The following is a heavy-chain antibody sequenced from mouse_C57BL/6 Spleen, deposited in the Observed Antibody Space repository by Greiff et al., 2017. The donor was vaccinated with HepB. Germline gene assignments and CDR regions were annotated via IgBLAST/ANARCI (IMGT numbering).Heavy chain of an antibody. CDR3: ARSDDYYGSSYWFAY. V-gene: IGHV1-18*01. J-gene: IGHJ3*01. D-gene: IGHD1-1*01. Sequence: EVQLQQSGPELVKPGASVKIPCKASGYTFTDYNMDWVKQSHGKSLEWMGDINPNNGGSIYNQKFKGKATLTVDKSSSTAYMELRSLASEDTAVYYCARSDDYYGSSYWFAYWGQGTLVTVSA. CDR1: GYTFTDYN. CDR2: INPNNGGS.